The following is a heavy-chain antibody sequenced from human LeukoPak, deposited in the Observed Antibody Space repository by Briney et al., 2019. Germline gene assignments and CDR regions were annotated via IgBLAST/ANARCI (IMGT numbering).Heavy chain of an antibody. Sequence: ASVKVSCKASGYTFTSYHMHWVRQAPGQGLEWMGIINPSGGTTNYAQKFRGRVTMTRDMSTSTVYMELSSLRSEDTAVYYCARGRRDSSGYYYYYYYMDVWGKGTTVTVSS. CDR2: INPSGGTT. CDR1: GYTFTSYH. D-gene: IGHD3-22*01. V-gene: IGHV1-46*01. J-gene: IGHJ6*03. CDR3: ARGRRDSSGYYYYYYYMDV.